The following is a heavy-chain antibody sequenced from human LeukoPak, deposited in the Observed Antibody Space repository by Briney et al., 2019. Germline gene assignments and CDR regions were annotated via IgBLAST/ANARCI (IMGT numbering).Heavy chain of an antibody. Sequence: SETLSLTCTVSGGSISSSSYYWGWIRRPPGKGLEWIGSIYYSGSTYYNPSLKSRVTISVDTSKNQFSLKLSSVTAADTAVYYCAREYCSGGSCYGVADYWGQGTLVTVSS. CDR1: GGSISSSSYY. V-gene: IGHV4-39*07. CDR3: AREYCSGGSCYGVADY. CDR2: IYYSGST. D-gene: IGHD2-15*01. J-gene: IGHJ4*02.